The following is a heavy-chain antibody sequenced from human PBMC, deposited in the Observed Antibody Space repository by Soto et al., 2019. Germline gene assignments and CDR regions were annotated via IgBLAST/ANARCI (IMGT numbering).Heavy chain of an antibody. D-gene: IGHD3-10*01. CDR2: ISYDGSNQ. V-gene: IGHV3-30*03. Sequence: QVQLVESGGGVVQPGRSLRLSCAASGFTFSSYGVHWVRQAPGKGLEWVALISYDGSNQNYADSVKGRFTISRDSSKNTVYLQMNSLRAEDTGVYHCARKYDSGADYWGQGTLVTVSS. J-gene: IGHJ4*02. CDR3: ARKYDSGADY. CDR1: GFTFSSYG.